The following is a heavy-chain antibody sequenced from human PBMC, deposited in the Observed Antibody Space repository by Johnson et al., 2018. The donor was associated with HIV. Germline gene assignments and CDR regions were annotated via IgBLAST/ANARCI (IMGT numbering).Heavy chain of an antibody. Sequence: QVQLVESGGGVVQPGRSLRLSCAASGFTLSHYGMHWVRQAPGKGPEWVALISYDGSNAYYADSVTGRFTVSRDNSKNTLYLQMNSLRTEDTALYYCAKGSLVGPNDAFDIWGQGTMVTVSS. J-gene: IGHJ3*02. CDR3: AKGSLVGPNDAFDI. D-gene: IGHD3-16*02. CDR1: GFTLSHYG. V-gene: IGHV3-30*18. CDR2: ISYDGSNA.